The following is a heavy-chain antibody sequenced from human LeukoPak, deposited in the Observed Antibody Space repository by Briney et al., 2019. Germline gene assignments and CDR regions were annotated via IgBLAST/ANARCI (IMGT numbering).Heavy chain of an antibody. CDR3: AIYRITMVRGVIFRAEGNDY. D-gene: IGHD3-10*01. V-gene: IGHV1-24*01. CDR2: FDPEDGET. Sequence: ASVKVSCKVSGYTLTELSMHWVRQAPGKGLEWMGGFDPEDGETIYAQKFQGRVTMTEDTSTDTAYMELSSLRSEDTAVYYCAIYRITMVRGVIFRAEGNDYWGQGTLVTVSS. J-gene: IGHJ4*02. CDR1: GYTLTELS.